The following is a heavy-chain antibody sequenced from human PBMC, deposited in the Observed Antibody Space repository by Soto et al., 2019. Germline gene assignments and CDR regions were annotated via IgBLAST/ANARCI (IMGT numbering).Heavy chain of an antibody. CDR3: AREYDSSGYGSEAFDI. D-gene: IGHD3-22*01. CDR2: ISYDGRNK. J-gene: IGHJ3*02. Sequence: QVQLVESGGGVVQPGRSLRLSCAASGFIFSTYAMHWVRQAPGKGLEWVTFISYDGRNKYYADSVKDRFTISRDNSKNTLYLLMNSLRTEDTAVYYCAREYDSSGYGSEAFDIWGQGTMVTVSS. V-gene: IGHV3-30*04. CDR1: GFIFSTYA.